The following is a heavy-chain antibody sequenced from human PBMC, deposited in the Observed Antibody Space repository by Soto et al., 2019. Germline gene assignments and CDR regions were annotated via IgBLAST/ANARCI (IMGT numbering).Heavy chain of an antibody. CDR1: GFTFDDYA. CDR2: ISWNSGSI. CDR3: AKDTTVTRTNAFDI. J-gene: IGHJ3*02. D-gene: IGHD4-17*01. V-gene: IGHV3-9*01. Sequence: GGSLRLSCAASGFTFDDYAMHWVRQAPGKGLEWVSGISWNSGSIGYADSVKGRFTISRDNAKNSLYLQMNSLRAEDTALYYCAKDTTVTRTNAFDIWGQGTMVTVSS.